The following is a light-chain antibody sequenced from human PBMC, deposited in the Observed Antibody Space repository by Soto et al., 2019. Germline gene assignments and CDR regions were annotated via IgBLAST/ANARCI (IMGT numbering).Light chain of an antibody. CDR2: KAS. V-gene: IGKV1-5*03. CDR3: QHYKSYSEA. Sequence: DILLTQSPSTLSASVGDRVTISVRASQTISSWLAWYQQKPGKAPKLXIYKASTLKSGVPSRFSGSGSGTELTITISSLQPDDFETYYCQHYKSYSEAFGQGTKVDIK. J-gene: IGKJ1*01. CDR1: QTISSW.